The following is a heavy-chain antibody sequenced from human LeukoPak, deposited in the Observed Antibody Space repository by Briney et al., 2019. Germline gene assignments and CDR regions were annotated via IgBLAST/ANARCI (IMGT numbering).Heavy chain of an antibody. CDR1: GYNFIGHY. D-gene: IGHD2/OR15-2a*01. CDR3: ARWIFPNSMPFHGGFDG. Sequence: ASPSVSCKVSGYNFIGHYVHWVRQAPGQGLEWLGWINPHSGGTTFARKFHGRVTLTRDTSISTAYMVLSNLRSDDTAVYYCARWIFPNSMPFHGGFDGWGQGILVTFST. V-gene: IGHV1-2*02. CDR2: INPHSGGT. J-gene: IGHJ1*01.